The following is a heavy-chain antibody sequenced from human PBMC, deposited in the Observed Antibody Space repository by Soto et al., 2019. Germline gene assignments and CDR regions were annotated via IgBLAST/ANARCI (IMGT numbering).Heavy chain of an antibody. CDR1: GFTFRSYV. D-gene: IGHD3-16*01. J-gene: IGHJ4*02. CDR2: TSYDGSNK. V-gene: IGHV3-30*19. Sequence: QVQLVESGGGVVQPGTSLRLSCVGSGFTFRSYVIHWVRQAPGKGLEWVALTSYDGSNKYYDDSVKGRFTTSRDNSRNTVDLQRDTLRLEETALYYCARWGTTGGLDVWGQGTLVSVSS. CDR3: ARWGTTGGLDV.